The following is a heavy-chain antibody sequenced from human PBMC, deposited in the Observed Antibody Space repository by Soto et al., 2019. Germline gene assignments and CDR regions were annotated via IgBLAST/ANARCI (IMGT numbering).Heavy chain of an antibody. J-gene: IGHJ6*02. CDR3: ARELMRYRYYYCMDV. V-gene: IGHV3-53*01. CDR2: IYSGGST. Sequence: GGSLRLSCAASGFTVSSNYMSWVRQAPGKGLEWVSVIYSGGSTYYADSVKGRFTISRDNSKNTLYLQMNSLRAEDTAVYYCARELMRYRYYYCMDVWGQGTTVTVSS. D-gene: IGHD3-16*02. CDR1: GFTVSSNY.